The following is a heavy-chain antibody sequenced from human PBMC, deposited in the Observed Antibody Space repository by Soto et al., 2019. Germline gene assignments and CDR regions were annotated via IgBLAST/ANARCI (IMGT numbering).Heavy chain of an antibody. D-gene: IGHD6-19*01. Sequence: PGGSLRLSCAASGFTFSSYWMSWVRQGPGKGPEYVSGISSNGVGTYYADSVKDRFTISRDNSKNTLYLQMGSLRAEDMAVYYCARREQSDYYYMDVWGKGTSVTVSS. CDR2: ISSNGVGT. J-gene: IGHJ6*03. CDR1: GFTFSSYW. CDR3: ARREQSDYYYMDV. V-gene: IGHV3-64*02.